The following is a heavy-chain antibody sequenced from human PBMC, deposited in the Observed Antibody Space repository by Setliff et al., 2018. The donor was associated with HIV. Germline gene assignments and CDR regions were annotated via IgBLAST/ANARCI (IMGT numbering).Heavy chain of an antibody. CDR3: TTVRNYYDSRNV. J-gene: IGHJ6*02. CDR1: GFIFSDAL. Sequence: GGSLRLSCAASGFIFSDALMSWARQAPGKRLEWVGRIKSNSDGGTTGYAAPVKGRFTISRDYTKSTLYLQMNSLQTEDTAVYYCTTVRNYYDSRNVWGQGTTFTAAS. CDR2: IKSNSDGGTT. D-gene: IGHD3-22*01. V-gene: IGHV3-15*01.